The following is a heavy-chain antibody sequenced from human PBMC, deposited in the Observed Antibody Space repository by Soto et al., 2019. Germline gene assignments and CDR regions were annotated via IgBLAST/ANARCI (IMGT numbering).Heavy chain of an antibody. CDR2: ISYDGSNK. J-gene: IGHJ6*02. V-gene: IGHV3-30*18. CDR1: GFTFSSYG. CDR3: AKDVVVGATTGLGDYYYYYGMDV. D-gene: IGHD1-26*01. Sequence: GGSLRLSCAASGFTFSSYGMHWVRQAPGKGLEWVAVISYDGSNKYYADSVKGRFTISRDNSKSTLYLQMNSLRAEDTAVYYCAKDVVVGATTGLGDYYYYYGMDVWGQGTTVTVSS.